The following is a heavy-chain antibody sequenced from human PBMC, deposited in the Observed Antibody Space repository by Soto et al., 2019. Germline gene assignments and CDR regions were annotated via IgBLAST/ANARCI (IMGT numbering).Heavy chain of an antibody. J-gene: IGHJ2*01. V-gene: IGHV1-69*02. CDR1: GGTFSSYT. D-gene: IGHD2-2*01. CDR2: IIPILGIA. CDR3: ARSCSSTTCYAWVRTRRGIWAFDI. Sequence: QVQLVQSGAEVKKPGSSVKVSCKASGGTFSSYTISWVRQAPGQWLEWMGRIIPILGIANYAQKFQGRVTTTAEKSTITAYMELSRLRSEDTAVYYFARSCSSTTCYAWVRTRRGIWAFDIWVRGTLVTVSA.